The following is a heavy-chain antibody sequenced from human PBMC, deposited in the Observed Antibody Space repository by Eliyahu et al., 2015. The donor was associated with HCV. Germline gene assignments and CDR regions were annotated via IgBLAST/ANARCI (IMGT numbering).Heavy chain of an antibody. CDR1: GXTFSDYY. Sequence: QVQLVESGGGLVKPGGSLRLSCAASGXTFSDYYLRXXRQAPGKGLGWVSYISSSGSTIYYADSVKGRFTISRDNAKNSLYLQMNSLRAEDTAVYYCARGAPYSSGWYRDYYYYYGMDVWGQGTTVTVSS. J-gene: IGHJ6*02. CDR3: ARGAPYSSGWYRDYYYYYGMDV. D-gene: IGHD6-19*01. CDR2: ISSSGSTI. V-gene: IGHV3-11*01.